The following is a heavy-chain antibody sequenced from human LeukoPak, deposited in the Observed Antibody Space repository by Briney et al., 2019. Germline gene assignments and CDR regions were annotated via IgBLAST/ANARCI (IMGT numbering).Heavy chain of an antibody. CDR2: IKQDGSEK. V-gene: IGHV3-7*01. CDR3: ARLVYAISLIDY. Sequence: TGGSLRLSCAASGFIFSSYWMSWVRQAPGKGLEWVANIKQDGSEKYYVDSVKGRFTISRDNAKNSLYLQMNSLRAEDTAVYYCARLVYAISLIDYWGQGTLVTVSS. CDR1: GFIFSSYW. D-gene: IGHD2-8*01. J-gene: IGHJ4*02.